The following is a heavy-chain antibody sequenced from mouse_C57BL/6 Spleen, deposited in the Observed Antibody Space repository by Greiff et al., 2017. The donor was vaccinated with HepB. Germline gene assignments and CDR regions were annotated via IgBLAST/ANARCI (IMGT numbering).Heavy chain of an antibody. D-gene: IGHD3-2*02. CDR1: GYTFTSYW. Sequence: QVQLQQPGAELVMPGASVKLSCKASGYTFTSYWMHWVKQRPGQGLEWIGEIDPSDSYTNYNQKFKGKSTLTVDKSSSTAYMQLSSLTSEDSAVYYCARGDSSGYNFDDWGQGTTLTVSS. CDR3: ARGDSSGYNFDD. CDR2: IDPSDSYT. J-gene: IGHJ2*01. V-gene: IGHV1-69*01.